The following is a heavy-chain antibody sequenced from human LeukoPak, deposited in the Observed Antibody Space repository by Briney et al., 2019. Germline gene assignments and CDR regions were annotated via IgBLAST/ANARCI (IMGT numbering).Heavy chain of an antibody. CDR1: GGSISSSNW. Sequence: SETLSLTCAVSGGSISSSNWWCGVRQPPGKGLEWIGEIYHSGSTNYNPSLKSRVTISGNKSKNQFSLKLSSVTAADTAVYYWARRAARDFDYWGQGTLVTVSS. V-gene: IGHV4-4*02. CDR2: IYHSGST. J-gene: IGHJ4*02. D-gene: IGHD6-6*01. CDR3: ARRAARDFDY.